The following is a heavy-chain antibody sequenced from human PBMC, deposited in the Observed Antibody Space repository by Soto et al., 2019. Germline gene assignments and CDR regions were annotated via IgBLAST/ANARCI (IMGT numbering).Heavy chain of an antibody. CDR3: ARDESAGSSIRY. V-gene: IGHV3-21*01. CDR1: GSTFRTYG. J-gene: IGHJ4*02. CDR2: ISNSGDYI. Sequence: GGSLRLSCTASGSTFRTYGMNWVRQAPGKGLEWVSSISNSGDYIYYADSVQGRFTISRDNAKNSLYLQMNSLRAEDTAVYFCARDESAGSSIRYWGQGIPVTVSS. D-gene: IGHD2-2*01.